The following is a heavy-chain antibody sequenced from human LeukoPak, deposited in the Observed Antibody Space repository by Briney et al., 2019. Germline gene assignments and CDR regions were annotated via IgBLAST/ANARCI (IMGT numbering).Heavy chain of an antibody. CDR1: GFTFSSYG. CDR2: ISYDGSNK. D-gene: IGHD4-17*01. V-gene: IGHV3-30*18. Sequence: PGGSLRLSCAASGFTFSSYGMHWVRQAPGKGLEWVAVISYDGSNKYYAHSVKGRFTISRDNSKNTLYLQMNSLRAEDTAVYYCAKDRTYDYGDYGGMDVWGQGTTVTVSS. J-gene: IGHJ6*02. CDR3: AKDRTYDYGDYGGMDV.